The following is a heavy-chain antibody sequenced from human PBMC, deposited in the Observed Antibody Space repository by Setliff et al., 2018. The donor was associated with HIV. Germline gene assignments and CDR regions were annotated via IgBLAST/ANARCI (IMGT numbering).Heavy chain of an antibody. CDR2: IHTSGTT. V-gene: IGHV4-4*08. D-gene: IGHD2-15*01. J-gene: IGHJ6*03. Sequence: SETLSLTCTVSGDSSSNDYWTWVRQLPGKGLEWIGNIHTSGTTKYNPSLNSRVTISVDMSKSQFSLRLSSVTAADTAMYYCAREYYRSGGYYSGWKYYYMDVWGKGTTVTVSS. CDR3: AREYYRSGGYYSGWKYYYMDV. CDR1: GDSSSNDY.